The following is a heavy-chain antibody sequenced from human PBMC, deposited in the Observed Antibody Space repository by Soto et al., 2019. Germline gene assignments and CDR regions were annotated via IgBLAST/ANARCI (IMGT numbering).Heavy chain of an antibody. CDR1: GYTFSDHG. D-gene: IGHD2-8*01. CDR3: AKDRPRLTQQFNGVA. J-gene: IGHJ5*02. Sequence: QIQLEQSGPEVKKPGASVRVSCKASGYTFSDHGFSWVRQGPGQGLEWLGWISAYNGDTVYAQKFQDRVTMTTDTSTSTAYMELRSLRSDDTAVYYCAKDRPRLTQQFNGVAWGQGTLVTVSS. V-gene: IGHV1-18*01. CDR2: ISAYNGDT.